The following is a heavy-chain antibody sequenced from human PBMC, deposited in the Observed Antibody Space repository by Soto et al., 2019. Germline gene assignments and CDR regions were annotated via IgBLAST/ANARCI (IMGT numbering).Heavy chain of an antibody. D-gene: IGHD2-8*01. J-gene: IGHJ4*02. CDR2: IYYSGTT. V-gene: IGHV4-31*03. CDR3: ARRALPQCINGVCYKDGFWDY. Sequence: SETLSLTCTVSGGSVSSGGYYWSWIRHHPGTGLEWIGYIYYSGTTYFNPSLKSRASISLDTSKNEFSLKLTSVTAADTAVYYCARRALPQCINGVCYKDGFWDYWGQGALVTVSS. CDR1: GGSVSSGGYY.